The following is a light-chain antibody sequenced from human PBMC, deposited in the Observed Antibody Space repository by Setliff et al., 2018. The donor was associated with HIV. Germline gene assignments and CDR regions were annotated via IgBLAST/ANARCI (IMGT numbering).Light chain of an antibody. V-gene: IGLV2-23*02. CDR2: DVG. CDR3: CSFAGFDHFRL. J-gene: IGLJ1*01. CDR1: SNDIGKYEH. Sequence: QSALAQPASMSGSPGQSITISCTGTSNDIGKYEHVSWDQQHPGRAPKLLIYDVGERPSGISDRFYGSKSANTAFLTILRLQAEYEAHYYCCSFAGFDHFRLFGTGTKVTVL.